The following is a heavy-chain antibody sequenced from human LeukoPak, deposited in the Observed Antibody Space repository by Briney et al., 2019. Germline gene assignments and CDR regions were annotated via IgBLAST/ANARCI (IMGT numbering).Heavy chain of an antibody. CDR3: AGGYSYGFDAFDI. D-gene: IGHD5-18*01. CDR1: GYTLTELS. J-gene: IGHJ3*02. CDR2: FDPEDGET. V-gene: IGHV1-24*01. Sequence: ASVKVSCKVSGYTLTELSMHWVRQAPGKGLEWMGGFDPEDGETIYAQKFQGRVTMTRDTSISTAYMELSRLRSDDTAVYYCAGGYSYGFDAFDIWGQGTMVTVSS.